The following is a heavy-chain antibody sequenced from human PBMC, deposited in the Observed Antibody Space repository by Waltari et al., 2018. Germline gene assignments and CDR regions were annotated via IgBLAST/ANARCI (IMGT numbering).Heavy chain of an antibody. CDR1: GFTFSSYN. V-gene: IGHV3-21*02. D-gene: IGHD2-15*01. Sequence: EVQLVESGGGLVKPGGSLRLSCAASGFTFSSYNMNWVRQAPGKGLEWVSSISSRGDYIAYADSVKGRFIISRDNANNSVHLQMDSLTAEDTAVYYCARDCKSCVHCYAMDVWGQGIVVTVSS. CDR3: ARDCKSCVHCYAMDV. J-gene: IGHJ6*02. CDR2: ISSRGDYI.